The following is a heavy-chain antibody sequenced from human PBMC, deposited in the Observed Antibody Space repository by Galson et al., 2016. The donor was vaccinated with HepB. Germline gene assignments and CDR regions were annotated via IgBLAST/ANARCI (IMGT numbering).Heavy chain of an antibody. CDR1: GFSLSDSGVG. Sequence: PALVKPTQTLTLTCSFSGFSLSDSGVGVDWFRQPPGKAPEWLGLICWDDDKRYSPSLTPRLTITKDTSKNQVVLTMTNMDPVDTATYFCAHRDRNGLGLWGQGALVTVSS. CDR2: ICWDDDK. J-gene: IGHJ4*02. D-gene: IGHD1-14*01. V-gene: IGHV2-5*02. CDR3: AHRDRNGLGL.